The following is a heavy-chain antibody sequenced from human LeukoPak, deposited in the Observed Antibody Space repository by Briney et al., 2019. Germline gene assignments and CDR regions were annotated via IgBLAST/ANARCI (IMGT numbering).Heavy chain of an antibody. CDR2: VYYSGST. CDR1: GGSINGYF. Sequence: SETLSLTCTVSGGSINGYFWSWIRQPPGRGLEWMGYVYYSGSTNYNPSLESRVIISIDTSKKQFSLNLSSVTAADTAGYYCARTSTYYYDSSGYQPLDYWGQGPLVPVSS. J-gene: IGHJ4*02. D-gene: IGHD3-22*01. V-gene: IGHV4-59*01. CDR3: ARTSTYYYDSSGYQPLDY.